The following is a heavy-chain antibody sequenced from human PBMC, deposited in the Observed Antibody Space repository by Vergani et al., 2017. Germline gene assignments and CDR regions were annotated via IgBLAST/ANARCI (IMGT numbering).Heavy chain of an antibody. D-gene: IGHD5-12*01. CDR3: ARIRRRGRSGYDIFDF. CDR2: IDWNDNK. Sequence: QVTLRESGPALVKPTQTLTLTCTFSGFSILTSEMCVSWIRQPPGKALEWLALIDWNDNKYFNTSLKTRLTISKDASKNQVVLTMTNMDPGHTATYYCARIRRRGRSGYDIFDFWGQGILVTVAS. CDR1: GFSILTSEMC. V-gene: IGHV2-70*01. J-gene: IGHJ4*02.